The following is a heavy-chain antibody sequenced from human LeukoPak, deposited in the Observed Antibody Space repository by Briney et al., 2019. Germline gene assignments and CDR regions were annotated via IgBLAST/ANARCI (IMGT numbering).Heavy chain of an antibody. V-gene: IGHV1-2*02. CDR2: INPNSGGK. Sequence: ASVKVSRKASGYTFTGYYMHWVRQAPGQGLEWMGWINPNSGGKNYAQKFQGRVTMTRDTSISTAYMELSRLRSDDTAVYYCARVGRQWGSGDYWGQGTLVTVSS. J-gene: IGHJ4*02. CDR1: GYTFTGYY. D-gene: IGHD6-19*01. CDR3: ARVGRQWGSGDY.